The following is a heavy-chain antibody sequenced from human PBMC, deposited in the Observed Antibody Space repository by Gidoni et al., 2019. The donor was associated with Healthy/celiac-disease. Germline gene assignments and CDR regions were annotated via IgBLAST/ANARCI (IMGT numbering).Heavy chain of an antibody. J-gene: IGHJ6*02. CDR2: ISWNSGSI. Sequence: EVQLVESGGGLVQPGRSLRLSCAASGFTFDDYAMHWVRQAPGKGLEWVSGISWNSGSIGYADSVKGRFTISRDNAKNSLYLQMNSLRAEDTALYHCAKDIGRGRDDSSGYYTDYYYYGMDVWGQGTTVTVSS. CDR3: AKDIGRGRDDSSGYYTDYYYYGMDV. CDR1: GFTFDDYA. V-gene: IGHV3-9*01. D-gene: IGHD3-22*01.